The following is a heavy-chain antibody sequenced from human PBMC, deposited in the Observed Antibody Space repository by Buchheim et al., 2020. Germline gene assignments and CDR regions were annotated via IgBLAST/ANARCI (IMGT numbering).Heavy chain of an antibody. J-gene: IGHJ4*02. CDR2: IYHSGST. V-gene: IGHV4-4*02. CDR1: GGSISSSNW. CDR3: ARAPEGPGIVATMGGWVVDADPFDY. Sequence: QVQLQESGPGLVKPSGTLSLTCAVSGGSISSSNWWSWVRQPPGKGLEWIGEIYHSGSTNYNPSLKSRVTISVDKSKNQFSLKLSSVTAADTAVYYCARAPEGPGIVATMGGWVVDADPFDYWGQGTL. D-gene: IGHD5-12*01.